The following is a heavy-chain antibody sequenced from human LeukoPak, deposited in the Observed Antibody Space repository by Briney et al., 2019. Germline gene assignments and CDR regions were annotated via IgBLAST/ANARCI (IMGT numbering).Heavy chain of an antibody. Sequence: PGGSLRLSCAGSGFTFGGYGMHWFRQTPGKGLEWVAVIAYDGSRAFYADSVKGRFTISRDNSKNTMSVQMDDLRAEDTAVYYCTRYNNDYFDYWGQGTRVTVSS. V-gene: IGHV3-33*01. D-gene: IGHD1-14*01. CDR3: TRYNNDYFDY. CDR1: GFTFGGYG. J-gene: IGHJ4*02. CDR2: IAYDGSRA.